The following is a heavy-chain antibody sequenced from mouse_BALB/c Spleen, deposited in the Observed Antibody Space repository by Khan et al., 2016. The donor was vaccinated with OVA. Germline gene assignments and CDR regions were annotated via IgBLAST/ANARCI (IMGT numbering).Heavy chain of an antibody. CDR3: ARSASYWFFDV. J-gene: IGHJ1*01. V-gene: IGHV9-3-1*01. D-gene: IGHD6-1*01. CDR2: INTYTGEP. Sequence: QIQMVQSGPELKKPGETVKISCKASGYTFTNYGMNWVKQAPGKGLKWMGWINTYTGEPTYADDFKGRFAFSLETSANTAYLQINNLKNEDTATXFCARSASYWFFDVWGAGTTVTVSS. CDR1: GYTFTNYG.